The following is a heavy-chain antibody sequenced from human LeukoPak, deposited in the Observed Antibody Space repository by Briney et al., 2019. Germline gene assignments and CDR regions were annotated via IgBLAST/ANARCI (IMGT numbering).Heavy chain of an antibody. CDR3: ARVFRPSLTVFIIRGAFDI. V-gene: IGHV3-21*01. D-gene: IGHD3-3*01. Sequence: PGGSLRLSCTASGFTFSSYSLDWVRQAPGKGLEWVSSVSTGSNYIYYADSVKGRFTISRDNDKNSLNLQMNSLRVEDTAVYYCARVFRPSLTVFIIRGAFDIWGQGTMVTVSS. CDR1: GFTFSSYS. CDR2: VSTGSNYI. J-gene: IGHJ3*02.